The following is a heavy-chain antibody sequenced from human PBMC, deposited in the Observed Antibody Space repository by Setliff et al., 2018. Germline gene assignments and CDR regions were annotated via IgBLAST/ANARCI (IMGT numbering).Heavy chain of an antibody. V-gene: IGHV1-18*01. CDR1: GYTFTSYG. CDR2: ISAYNGNT. CDR3: ARVYTLTIPPDY. Sequence: ASVKVSCKASGYTFTSYGINWVRQAPGQGLEWMGWISAYNGNTNYAQKLQGRVTMTTDTSTSTAYMELRSLRSDDTAVYYCARVYTLTIPPDYWGQGTLVTVSS. J-gene: IGHJ4*02. D-gene: IGHD4-17*01.